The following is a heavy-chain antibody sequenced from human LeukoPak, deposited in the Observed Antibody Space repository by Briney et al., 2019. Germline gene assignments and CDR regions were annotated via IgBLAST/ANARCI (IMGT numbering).Heavy chain of an antibody. CDR1: GFSFADYD. J-gene: IGHJ4*02. D-gene: IGHD6-19*01. V-gene: IGHV3-20*04. CDR2: INGNGRST. Sequence: PGGSLRLSCAASGFSFADYDMSWVRHAPGKGLEWLSGINGNGRSTGYADSVKGRFTISRDNAKNSPYLQMNSLRAEDTALYYCARDFSSGLTPGCDYGGQGTLGTVSA. CDR3: ARDFSSGLTPGCDY.